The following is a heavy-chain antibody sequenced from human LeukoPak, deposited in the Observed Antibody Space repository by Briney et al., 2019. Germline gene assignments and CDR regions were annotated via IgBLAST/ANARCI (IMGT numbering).Heavy chain of an antibody. CDR1: GITFSSYS. CDR2: ISSTGSYI. V-gene: IGHV3-21*04. D-gene: IGHD3-9*01. Sequence: GGSLRLSCAAFGITFSSYSMSWVRQAPGKGLEWVSSISSTGSYIYYADSVKGRITISRDNAKNSLYLQMNSLRAEDTALYYCAKAVDWLSSLGWFDPWGQGTLVTVSS. J-gene: IGHJ5*02. CDR3: AKAVDWLSSLGWFDP.